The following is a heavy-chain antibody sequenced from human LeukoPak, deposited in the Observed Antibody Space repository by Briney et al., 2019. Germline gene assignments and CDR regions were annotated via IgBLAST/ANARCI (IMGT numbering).Heavy chain of an antibody. D-gene: IGHD2-21*02. CDR1: GGSISSNSYY. CDR2: IYYSGNT. CDR3: ARLSTPPSRDIDY. J-gene: IGHJ4*02. Sequence: SETLSLTCIVSGGSISSNSYYWGWIRQPPEKGLEWIGSIYYSGNTYYNPSLKGRVTLSVDTSKNQFSLKLSSVTAADTAVYYCARLSTPPSRDIDYWGQGTLVTVSS. V-gene: IGHV4-39*01.